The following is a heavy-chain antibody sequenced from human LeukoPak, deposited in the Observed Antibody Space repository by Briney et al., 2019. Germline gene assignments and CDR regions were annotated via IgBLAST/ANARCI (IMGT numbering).Heavy chain of an antibody. Sequence: ASETLSLTCTVSGVSITTHYWSWIRQPPGKGLEWLGYISYSGSTNYNPSLKSRVTISMDTSKNQFSLKLNSVTAADTAVYYCARGVRPGCDFWGLGTLVTVSS. CDR3: ARGVRPGCDF. CDR2: ISYSGST. J-gene: IGHJ4*02. V-gene: IGHV4-59*11. D-gene: IGHD2-15*01. CDR1: GVSITTHY.